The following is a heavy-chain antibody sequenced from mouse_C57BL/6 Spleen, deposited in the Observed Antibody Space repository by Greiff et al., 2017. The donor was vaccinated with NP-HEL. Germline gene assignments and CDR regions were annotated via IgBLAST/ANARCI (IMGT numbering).Heavy chain of an antibody. Sequence: VQLKESGPGLVKPSQSLSLTCSVTGYSITSGYYWNWIRQFPGNKLEWMGYISYDGSNNYNPSLKNRISITRDTSKNQFFLKLNSVTTEDTATYYCARDQDYGYEGYYAMDYWGQGTSVTVSS. D-gene: IGHD2-2*01. CDR3: ARDQDYGYEGYYAMDY. CDR2: ISYDGSN. CDR1: GYSITSGYY. V-gene: IGHV3-6*01. J-gene: IGHJ4*01.